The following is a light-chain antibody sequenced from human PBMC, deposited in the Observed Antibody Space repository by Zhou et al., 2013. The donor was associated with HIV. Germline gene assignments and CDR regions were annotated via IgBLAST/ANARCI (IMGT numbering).Light chain of an antibody. CDR1: QTISSW. V-gene: IGKV1-5*03. CDR2: MAS. CDR3: QQYNGDFPWT. Sequence: IQLTQSPSSLSASVGDRVTITCRASQTISSWLAWYQQKPGKAPKLLIYMASRLESGVPSRFSGSGSGTEFTLTISGLQPDDFATYYCQQYNGDFPWTFGQGTKVEIK. J-gene: IGKJ1*01.